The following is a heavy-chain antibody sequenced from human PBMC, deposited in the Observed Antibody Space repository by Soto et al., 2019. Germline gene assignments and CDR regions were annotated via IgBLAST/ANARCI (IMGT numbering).Heavy chain of an antibody. Sequence: SVKVSCKASGGTFSSYTISWVRQAPGQGLEWMGRIIPILGIANYAQKFQGRVTITADKSTSTAYMELSSLRSEDTAVYYCARGPTYYYDSSGSDPFDYWGQGTLVTVS. V-gene: IGHV1-69*02. CDR1: GGTFSSYT. CDR3: ARGPTYYYDSSGSDPFDY. CDR2: IIPILGIA. D-gene: IGHD3-22*01. J-gene: IGHJ4*02.